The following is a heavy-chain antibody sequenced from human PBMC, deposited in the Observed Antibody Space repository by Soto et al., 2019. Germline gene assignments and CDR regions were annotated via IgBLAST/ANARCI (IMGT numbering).Heavy chain of an antibody. CDR3: ARGVTAGVDY. CDR1: GYSFTSLD. V-gene: IGHV1-8*01. CDR2: MQPSSGRT. J-gene: IGHJ4*02. D-gene: IGHD1-26*01. Sequence: ASVKVSCKASGYSFTSLDINWVRQTTGQGLEWMGWMQPSSGRTGYAQKFQGRVTMTRDTSINTAYMELSSLTSDDTAFYYCARGVTAGVDYWGQGTMVTVSS.